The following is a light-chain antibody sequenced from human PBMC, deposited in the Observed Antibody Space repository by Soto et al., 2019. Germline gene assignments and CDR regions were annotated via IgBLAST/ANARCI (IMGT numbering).Light chain of an antibody. CDR1: QSISSW. CDR2: DAS. Sequence: DIQMTQSPSTLSASVGGRVTLTCRASQSISSWLAWFQQKPGKAPKLLIYDASSLESGVPSRFSGSGSGTEFTLTISSLQPDDFATYYCQQYNSYSQTFGQGTKVDNK. V-gene: IGKV1-5*01. CDR3: QQYNSYSQT. J-gene: IGKJ1*01.